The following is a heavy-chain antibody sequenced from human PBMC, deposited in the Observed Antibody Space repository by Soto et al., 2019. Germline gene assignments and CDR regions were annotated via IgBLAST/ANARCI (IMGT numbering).Heavy chain of an antibody. V-gene: IGHV4-59*01. J-gene: IGHJ4*02. CDR1: GGSISSYY. CDR2: IYYSGST. D-gene: IGHD3-22*01. CDR3: AREARGYYDSSGYLTVYDY. Sequence: SETLSLTCTVSGGSISSYYWSWIRQPPGKGLEWIGYIYYSGSTNYNPSLKRRVTISVDTSKNQFSLMLSSVTAADTAVYYCAREARGYYDSSGYLTVYDYWGQGTLVTVSS.